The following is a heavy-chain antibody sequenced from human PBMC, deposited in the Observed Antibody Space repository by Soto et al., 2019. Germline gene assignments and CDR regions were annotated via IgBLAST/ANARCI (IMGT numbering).Heavy chain of an antibody. D-gene: IGHD3-3*01. CDR3: ARPHDFWSGYGYYFDY. Sequence: GESLKISCKGSGYSFTSYWIGLVRQMPGKGLEWMGIIYPGDSDTRYSPSFQGQVTISADKSISAAYLQWSSLKASDTAMYYCARPHDFWSGYGYYFDYWGQGTLVTVSS. CDR2: IYPGDSDT. J-gene: IGHJ4*02. V-gene: IGHV5-51*01. CDR1: GYSFTSYW.